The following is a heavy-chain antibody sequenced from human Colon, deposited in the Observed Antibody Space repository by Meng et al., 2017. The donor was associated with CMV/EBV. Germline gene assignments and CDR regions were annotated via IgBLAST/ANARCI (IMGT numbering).Heavy chain of an antibody. D-gene: IGHD2-2*01. J-gene: IGHJ4*02. V-gene: IGHV2-5*02. Sequence: IPLKESGPPPVKPTPTLTLTCTFSGFSLNTYEVGVGWFRQPPGKAPEWLALIYWDDDKRYRSSLGNRLTLTHDASKNQVVLTMTDMDPVDTATYYCAHKSLPAAFFDYWSQGTLVTVSS. CDR2: IYWDDDK. CDR3: AHKSLPAAFFDY. CDR1: GFSLNTYEVG.